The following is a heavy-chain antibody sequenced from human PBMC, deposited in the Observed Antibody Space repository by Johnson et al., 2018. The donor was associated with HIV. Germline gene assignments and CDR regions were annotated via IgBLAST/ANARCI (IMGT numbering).Heavy chain of an antibody. V-gene: IGHV3-30*04. CDR1: GFTFSSYA. J-gene: IGHJ3*01. CDR2: ISYDGSNK. D-gene: IGHD2-8*01. Sequence: QVQLVESGGGVVQPGRSLRLSCAASGFTFSSYAMHWVRQAPGKGLEWVAVISYDGSNKYYADSLKGRFTISRDNSKNTLYLQMNSLKTEDTAVYYCTTARTYFWGQGTMVTVSS. CDR3: TTARTYF.